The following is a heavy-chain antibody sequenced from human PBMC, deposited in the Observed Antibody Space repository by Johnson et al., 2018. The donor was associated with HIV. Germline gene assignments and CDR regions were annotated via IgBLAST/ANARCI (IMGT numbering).Heavy chain of an antibody. Sequence: QAQLVESGGGVVQPGRSLRLSCAASGFTFSSYAMHWVRQAPGKGLEWVAVISYDGSNKYYADSVKGRFTISRDNSKNTLYLQMNSLRAEDTAVYYCAREWGNAFDIWGQGTMVT. CDR3: AREWGNAFDI. D-gene: IGHD3-16*01. CDR1: GFTFSSYA. V-gene: IGHV3-30-3*01. CDR2: ISYDGSNK. J-gene: IGHJ3*02.